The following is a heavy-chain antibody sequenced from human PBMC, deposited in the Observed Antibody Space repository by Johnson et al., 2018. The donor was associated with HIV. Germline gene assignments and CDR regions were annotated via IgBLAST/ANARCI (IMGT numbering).Heavy chain of an antibody. Sequence: MQLVESGGGVVRPGGSLRLSCAASGFTFDDYGMSWVRQAPGKGLEWVSGITWNGGSTGYADSVKGRFTISRDNAKNSLYLQMNSLRAEDTAVYYCAREWGIAARRGGAFDIWGQGTMVTVSS. CDR3: AREWGIAARRGGAFDI. CDR1: GFTFDDYG. J-gene: IGHJ3*02. V-gene: IGHV3-20*04. CDR2: ITWNGGST. D-gene: IGHD6-6*01.